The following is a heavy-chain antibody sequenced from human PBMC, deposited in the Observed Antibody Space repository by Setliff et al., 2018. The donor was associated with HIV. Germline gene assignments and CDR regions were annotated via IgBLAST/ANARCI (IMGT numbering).Heavy chain of an antibody. D-gene: IGHD3-22*01. CDR3: ARDRMGGYYDSSGYYGAFDI. CDR1: GYTFSDYY. CDR2: INSDSGGT. V-gene: IGHV1-2*02. J-gene: IGHJ3*02. Sequence: ASVKVSCKASGYTFSDYYMHWVRQAPGQGLEWMGWINSDSGGTNYAQRFQGRITMARDTSTSTVYMELSSLRSEDTAVYYCARDRMGGYYDSSGYYGAFDIWGQGTMVTVSS.